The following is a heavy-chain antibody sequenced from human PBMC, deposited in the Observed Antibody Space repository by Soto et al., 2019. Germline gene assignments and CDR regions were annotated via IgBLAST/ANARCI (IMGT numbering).Heavy chain of an antibody. V-gene: IGHV1-2*04. D-gene: IGHD2-2*01. J-gene: IGHJ6*02. Sequence: ASVKVSCKASGYTLTGYYMHWVRQAPGQGLEWMGWINPNSGGTNYAQKFQGWVTMTRDTSISTAYMELSRLRSDDTAVYYCARADCSSTSCYEYYYYGMDVWGQGTTVTVSS. CDR1: GYTLTGYY. CDR3: ARADCSSTSCYEYYYYGMDV. CDR2: INPNSGGT.